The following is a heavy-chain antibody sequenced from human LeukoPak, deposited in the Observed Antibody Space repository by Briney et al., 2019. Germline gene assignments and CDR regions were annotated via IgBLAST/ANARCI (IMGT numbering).Heavy chain of an antibody. D-gene: IGHD6-19*01. CDR2: IYSGGST. Sequence: TGGSLRLSCAASGFTVSSNYMSWVRQAPGKGLEWVSVIYSGGSTYYADSVKGRFTISRDNSKNTLYLQMNSLRAEDTAVYYCAKQSSYSSGWYPFDYWGQGTLVTVSS. V-gene: IGHV3-66*01. J-gene: IGHJ4*02. CDR1: GFTVSSNY. CDR3: AKQSSYSSGWYPFDY.